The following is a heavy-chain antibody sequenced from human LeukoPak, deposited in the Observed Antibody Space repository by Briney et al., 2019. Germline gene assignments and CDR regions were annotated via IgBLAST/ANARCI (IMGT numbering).Heavy chain of an antibody. CDR2: INWNGGST. Sequence: GGSLRLSCAASGFTFDDYGMSWVRQAPGRGLEWVSGINWNGGSTGYADSVKGRFTISRDNAKNSLYLQMNSLRAEDTAVYYCAKDLIEAPGEYSGYDFDYWGQGTLVTVPS. J-gene: IGHJ4*02. V-gene: IGHV3-20*04. CDR3: AKDLIEAPGEYSGYDFDY. D-gene: IGHD5-12*01. CDR1: GFTFDDYG.